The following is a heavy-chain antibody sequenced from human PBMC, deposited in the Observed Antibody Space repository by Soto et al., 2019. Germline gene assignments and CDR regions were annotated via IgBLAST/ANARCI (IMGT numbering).Heavy chain of an antibody. D-gene: IGHD3-3*01. CDR1: GFTFENYA. CDR3: AKDSWAIFGVPAGEYYAMDV. V-gene: IGHV3-23*01. CDR2: ISGSGGTT. J-gene: IGHJ6*02. Sequence: GGLRLSCVASGFTFENYAMSWVRQAPGKGLEWVSAISGSGGTTYYSDSVKGRFTISRDNSKNTVYLQMNDLRVEDAAEYFCAKDSWAIFGVPAGEYYAMDVWGQGTTVTVSS.